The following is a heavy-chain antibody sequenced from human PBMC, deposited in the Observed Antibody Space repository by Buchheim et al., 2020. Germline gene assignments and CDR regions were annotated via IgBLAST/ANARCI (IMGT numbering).Heavy chain of an antibody. CDR1: GFTFSSYW. V-gene: IGHV3-74*01. CDR2: IKSDGSST. CDR3: ARGHSSGWYEVDN. D-gene: IGHD6-19*01. J-gene: IGHJ4*02. Sequence: EVQLVQSGGGLVQPGGSLRLSCAASGFTFSSYWMHWVRQAPGKGLVWASHIKSDGSSTSYADSVKGRFTISRDNAKNTLYLQMNSLRAEDTAMYYCARGHSSGWYEVDNWGQGTL.